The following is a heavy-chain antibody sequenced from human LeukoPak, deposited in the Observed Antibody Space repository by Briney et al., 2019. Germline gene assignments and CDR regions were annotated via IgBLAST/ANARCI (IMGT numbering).Heavy chain of an antibody. Sequence: PGGSLRLSCAASGFTFSSYWMHWVRQAPGKGPVWVSLINSDGSSTSYADSVKGRFTISRDNAKNTLYLQMNSLRAEDTAVYYCAREALPYYYDSSGYYPFDYWGQGTLVTVSS. V-gene: IGHV3-74*01. J-gene: IGHJ4*02. CDR3: AREALPYYYDSSGYYPFDY. D-gene: IGHD3-22*01. CDR1: GFTFSSYW. CDR2: INSDGSST.